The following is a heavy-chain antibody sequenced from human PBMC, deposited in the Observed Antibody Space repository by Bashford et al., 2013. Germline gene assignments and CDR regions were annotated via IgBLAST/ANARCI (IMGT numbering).Heavy chain of an antibody. Sequence: SGPTLVNPHQTLTLTSHLRLGSHSALVEWVWAGSVQPPRKGPSEWLALIYWNDDKRYSPSLKSRLTITKDTSKNQVVLTMTNMDPVDTATYYCAHQVAGTKVGYWGQGTLVTVSS. D-gene: IGHD6-19*01. CDR3: AHQVAGTKVGY. CDR2: IYWNDDK. V-gene: IGHV2-5*01. CDR1: GSHSALVEWV. J-gene: IGHJ4*02.